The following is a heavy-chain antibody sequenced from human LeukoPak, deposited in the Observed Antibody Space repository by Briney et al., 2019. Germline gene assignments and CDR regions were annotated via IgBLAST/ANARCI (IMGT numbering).Heavy chain of an antibody. J-gene: IGHJ4*02. CDR2: SYYWSKWYT. D-gene: IGHD3-10*01. V-gene: IGHV6-1*01. CDR1: GDSVSSNSAA. CDR3: ARLGSGSNY. Sequence: QTLSLTCAISGDSVSSNSAAWIWIRQSPSRGLEWLGRSYYWSKWYTEYAVSVKRRLTINPDTSKNQFSLQLGSVNPEDTAVYYCARLGSGSNYWGQGTLVIVSS.